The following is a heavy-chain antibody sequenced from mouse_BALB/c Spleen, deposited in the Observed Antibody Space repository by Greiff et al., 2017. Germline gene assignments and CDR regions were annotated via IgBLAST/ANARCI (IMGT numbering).Heavy chain of an antibody. Sequence: VHLVESGAELARPGASVKMSCKASGYTFTSYTMHWVKQRPGQGLEWIGYINPSSGYTNYNQKFKDKATLTADKSSSTAYMQLSSLTSEDSAVYYCARADLFAYWGQGTLVTVSA. J-gene: IGHJ3*01. V-gene: IGHV1-4*01. CDR2: INPSSGYT. CDR3: ARADLFAY. CDR1: GYTFTSYT.